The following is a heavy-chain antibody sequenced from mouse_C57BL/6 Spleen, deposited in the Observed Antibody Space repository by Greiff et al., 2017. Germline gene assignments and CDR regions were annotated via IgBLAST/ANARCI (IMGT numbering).Heavy chain of an antibody. Sequence: VQLQQPGAELVRPGSSVKLSCKASGYTFTSYWMDWVKQRPGQGLEWIGNIYPSDSETHYNQKFKDKATLTVDKSSSTAYMQLSSPTSEDSAVYYCARPGTWGFAYWGQGTLVTVSA. V-gene: IGHV1-61*01. CDR2: IYPSDSET. D-gene: IGHD4-1*01. CDR1: GYTFTSYW. J-gene: IGHJ3*01. CDR3: ARPGTWGFAY.